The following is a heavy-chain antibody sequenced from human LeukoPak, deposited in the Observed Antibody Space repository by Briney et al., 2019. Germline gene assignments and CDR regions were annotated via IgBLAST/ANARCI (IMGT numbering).Heavy chain of an antibody. Sequence: ASVKVSCKASGYTFTSYYMHWVRQAPGQGLEWMGIINPSGGSTSYAQKFQGRVTMTRDTSTSTVYMELSSLRSEDTAVYYCAREYTPVDYYYYGMAVWGQGTTVTVSS. CDR3: AREYTPVDYYYYGMAV. CDR2: INPSGGST. D-gene: IGHD1-1*01. CDR1: GYTFTSYY. J-gene: IGHJ6*02. V-gene: IGHV1-46*01.